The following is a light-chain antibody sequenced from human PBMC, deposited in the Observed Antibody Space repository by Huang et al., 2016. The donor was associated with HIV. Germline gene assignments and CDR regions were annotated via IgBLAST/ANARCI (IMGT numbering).Light chain of an antibody. Sequence: AIQMTQSPSSLSASVGDRVTITCRASQGITDDLAWYQQKPGKAPKLLISGASTLRRGVPSRCSGSVSGTDFTLTISSLQPEDYATYYCLQDHNYPRTFGQGTKVEI. V-gene: IGKV1-6*01. CDR1: QGITDD. J-gene: IGKJ1*01. CDR3: LQDHNYPRT. CDR2: GAS.